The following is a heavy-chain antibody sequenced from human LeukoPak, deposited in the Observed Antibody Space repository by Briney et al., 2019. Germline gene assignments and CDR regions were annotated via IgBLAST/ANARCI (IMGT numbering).Heavy chain of an antibody. CDR3: ARETNFWSGYRWFDP. V-gene: IGHV3-30*01. Sequence: GRSLRLSCEASGFTFSSYAMHWVRQAPGEGLDWVALISYDGSNKYFADSVKGRFTISRDNSKNTLYLEMNSLRTEDTAVYYCARETNFWSGYRWFDPWGQGTLVTVSS. CDR1: GFTFSSYA. CDR2: ISYDGSNK. J-gene: IGHJ5*02. D-gene: IGHD3-3*01.